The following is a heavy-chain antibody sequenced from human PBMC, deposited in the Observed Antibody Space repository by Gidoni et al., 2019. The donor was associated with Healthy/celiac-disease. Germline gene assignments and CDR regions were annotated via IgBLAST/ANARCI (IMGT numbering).Heavy chain of an antibody. CDR3: ARAYQQLVPYFDY. D-gene: IGHD6-13*01. CDR2: ISYDGSNK. Sequence: QVQLVESGGGVVQPGRSLRLSCAASGFTFSSYAMHWVRQAPGKGLEWVAVISYDGSNKYYADSVKGRFTISRDNSKNTLYLQMNSLRAEDTAVYYCARAYQQLVPYFDYWGQGTLVTVSS. J-gene: IGHJ4*02. V-gene: IGHV3-30-3*01. CDR1: GFTFSSYA.